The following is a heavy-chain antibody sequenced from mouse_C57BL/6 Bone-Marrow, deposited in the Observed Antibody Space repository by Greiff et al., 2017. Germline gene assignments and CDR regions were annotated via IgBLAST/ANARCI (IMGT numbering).Heavy chain of an antibody. CDR2: ILPSIGRT. CDR3: ARRMVTSYFYWYFDV. V-gene: IGHV15-2*01. Sequence: VQLQQSGSELRSPGSSVKLSCKDFDSEVFPIAYMSWVRQKPGHGFEWIGGILPSIGRTIYGEKFEDKATLDADTLSNTAYLELNSLTSEDSAIYYCARRMVTSYFYWYFDVWGTGTTVTVSS. CDR1: DSEVFPIAY. J-gene: IGHJ1*03. D-gene: IGHD2-1*01.